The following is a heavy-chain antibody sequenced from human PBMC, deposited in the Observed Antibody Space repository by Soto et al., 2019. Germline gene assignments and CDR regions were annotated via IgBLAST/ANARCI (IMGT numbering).Heavy chain of an antibody. D-gene: IGHD1-1*01. J-gene: IGHJ5*01. CDR1: GFMFDTSG. V-gene: IGHV3-33*01. Sequence: GGSLRLSCEASGFMFDTSGMHWVRQAPGKGLEWVSGIWLDGSERYYSDSVKGRFTISRDNSKNTLFLQMNSLRVEDTAVYFCARDASGTTSFLASWGQGTLVTVSS. CDR3: ARDASGTTSFLAS. CDR2: IWLDGSER.